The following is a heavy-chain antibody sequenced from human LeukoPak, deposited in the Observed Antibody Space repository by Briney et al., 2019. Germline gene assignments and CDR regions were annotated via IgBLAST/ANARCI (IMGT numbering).Heavy chain of an antibody. D-gene: IGHD5-18*01. Sequence: SETLSLTCTVSGGSMTTHHWNWIRQTPGKGLEWIGYVFDSGRTKENPSLKSRVTLSADTSKNQLSLRLSSVTAADTAVYYCTSIKRGNIFGYFDFWGQGILVTVSS. J-gene: IGHJ4*02. CDR2: VFDSGRT. V-gene: IGHV4-59*11. CDR3: TSIKRGNIFGYFDF. CDR1: GGSMTTHH.